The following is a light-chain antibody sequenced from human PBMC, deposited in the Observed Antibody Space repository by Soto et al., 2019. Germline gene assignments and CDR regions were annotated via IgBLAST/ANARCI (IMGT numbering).Light chain of an antibody. CDR2: GAS. CDR1: QSVSSNY. CDR3: QQYGTSPLT. V-gene: IGKV3-20*01. J-gene: IGKJ3*01. Sequence: EIVLTQSPGTLSLSPGERATLSCRASQSVSSNYLAWYQQKLGQAPRLLIYGASSRATGIPDRFSGSGSGTDFTLTISRLEPEDFAVYYCQQYGTSPLTFGPWTKVDIK.